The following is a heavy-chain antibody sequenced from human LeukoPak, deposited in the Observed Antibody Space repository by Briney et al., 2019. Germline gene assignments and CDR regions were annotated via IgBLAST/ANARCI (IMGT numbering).Heavy chain of an antibody. CDR2: ISSSSSYI. D-gene: IGHD2-2*01. CDR1: GFTFSSYS. V-gene: IGHV3-21*01. Sequence: GGSLRLSCAASGFTFSSYSTNWVRQAPGKGLEWVSSISSSSSYIYYADSVEGRFTISRDNAKNSLYLQMNSLRAEDTAVYYCARDHYCSSTSCALGYYYYYYGMDVWGQGTTVTVSS. J-gene: IGHJ6*02. CDR3: ARDHYCSSTSCALGYYYYYYGMDV.